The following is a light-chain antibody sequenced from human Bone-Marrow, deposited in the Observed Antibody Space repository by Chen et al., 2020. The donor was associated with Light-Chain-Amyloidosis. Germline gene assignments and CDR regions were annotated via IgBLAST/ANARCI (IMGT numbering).Light chain of an antibody. J-gene: IGKJ3*01. CDR1: QDIITS. Sequence: DIQMTQSPSSLSASVGDRVIISCQASQDIITSLNWFQLKPGKAPKLLIYDASNLQTGVPSRFTGSGSGKHFTLAISSLHPDDIATYYCHQYENLPFTFGPGTKVEMK. CDR3: HQYENLPFT. V-gene: IGKV1-33*01. CDR2: DAS.